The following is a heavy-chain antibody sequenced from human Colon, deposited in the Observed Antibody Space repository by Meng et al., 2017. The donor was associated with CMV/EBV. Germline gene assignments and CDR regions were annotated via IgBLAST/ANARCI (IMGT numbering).Heavy chain of an antibody. J-gene: IGHJ4*02. CDR2: ISGSGGST. CDR1: GFTFSSYA. D-gene: IGHD3-3*01. V-gene: IGHV3-23*01. CDR3: ARGSEYFDFWSSSD. Sequence: GGSLRLSCAASGFTFSSYAMSWVRQAPGKGLGWVSAISGSGGSTYYADSVKGRFTISRDNSKNTLYLQMNSLRAEDTAVYYCARGSEYFDFWSSSDWGQGTLVTVSS.